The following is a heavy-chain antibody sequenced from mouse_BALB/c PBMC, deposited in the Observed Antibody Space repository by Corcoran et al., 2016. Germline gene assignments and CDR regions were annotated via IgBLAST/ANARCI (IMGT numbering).Heavy chain of an antibody. CDR2: ISYDGSN. D-gene: IGHD1-2*01. V-gene: IGHV3-6*02. CDR3: ARDRTTAPWFAY. CDR1: GYSITSGYY. Sequence: DVQLQESGPGLVKPSQSLSLTCSVTGYSITSGYYWNWIRQFPGNKLEWMGYISYDGSNNYNPSLKHRISITRYTSKNQFFLKLNSVTTEDTATYYCARDRTTAPWFAYWGLGTLVTVSA. J-gene: IGHJ3*01.